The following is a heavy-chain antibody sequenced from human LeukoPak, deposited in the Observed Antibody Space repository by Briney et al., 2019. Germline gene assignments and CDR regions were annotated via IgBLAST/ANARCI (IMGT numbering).Heavy chain of an antibody. Sequence: GGSLRLSCAASGFTFSSYWMSWVRQAPGKGLEWVANIKQDGSEKYYVDSVKGRFTISRDNANNSVYLQMNSVRAEDTAVYYCARVGGEYVVSDYWGQGTLVAVSS. J-gene: IGHJ4*02. CDR1: GFTFSSYW. D-gene: IGHD3-16*01. CDR3: ARVGGEYVVSDY. CDR2: IKQDGSEK. V-gene: IGHV3-7*01.